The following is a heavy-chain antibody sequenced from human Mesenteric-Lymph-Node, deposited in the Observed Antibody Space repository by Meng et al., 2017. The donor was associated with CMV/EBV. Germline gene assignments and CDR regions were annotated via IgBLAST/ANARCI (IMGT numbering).Heavy chain of an antibody. CDR2: ISAYNGNT. CDR3: ARARPITIFGVVIRYYYGMDV. J-gene: IGHJ6*02. V-gene: IGHV1-18*01. D-gene: IGHD3-3*01. Sequence: ASVKVSCKASGYTFTSYDINWVRQATGQGLEWMGWISAYNGNTNYAQKLQGRVTMTTDTSTSTAYMELSSLRSEDTAVYYCARARPITIFGVVIRYYYGMDVWGQGTTVTVSS. CDR1: GYTFTSYD.